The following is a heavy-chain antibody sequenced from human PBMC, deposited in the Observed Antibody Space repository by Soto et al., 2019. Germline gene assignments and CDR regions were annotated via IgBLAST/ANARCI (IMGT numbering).Heavy chain of an antibody. J-gene: IGHJ6*02. Sequence: QVQLVQSGAEVKKPGASVKVSCKASGYTFTGYYMHWVRQAPGQGLEWMGWINPNSGGTNYAQKFQGWVTMTRDTSISTAYMELSRLRSDDTAVYYCARALMGYSSSFSSNYYYYGMDVWGQGTTVTVSS. CDR2: INPNSGGT. CDR1: GYTFTGYY. CDR3: ARALMGYSSSFSSNYYYYGMDV. V-gene: IGHV1-2*04. D-gene: IGHD6-13*01.